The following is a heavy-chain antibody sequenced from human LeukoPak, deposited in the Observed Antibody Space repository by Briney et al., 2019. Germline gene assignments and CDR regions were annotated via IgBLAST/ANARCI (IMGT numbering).Heavy chain of an antibody. CDR1: GFTFSSYW. CDR2: INSDGSST. D-gene: IGHD5-18*01. Sequence: PGGSLRLSCAASGFTFSSYWVHWVRQAPGKGLVWVSRINSDGSSTSYADSVKGRFTISRDNAKNTLYLQMNSLRAEDTAVYYCAREEQLWLKAFDIWGQGTMVTVSS. CDR3: AREEQLWLKAFDI. J-gene: IGHJ3*02. V-gene: IGHV3-74*01.